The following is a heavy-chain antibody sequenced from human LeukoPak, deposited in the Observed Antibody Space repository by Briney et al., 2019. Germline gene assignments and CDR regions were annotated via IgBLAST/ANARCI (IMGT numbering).Heavy chain of an antibody. CDR1: GFTSSSYD. J-gene: IGHJ5*02. CDR3: AKGGLRLGELDH. Sequence: GGSLRLSCAASGFTSSSYDMHWVRQATGKGLEWVSAIGTAGDTYYPGSVKGRFTISRENAKNSFYLQMNSLRAGDTAVYHCAKGGLRLGELDHWGQGTLVTVSS. V-gene: IGHV3-13*04. CDR2: IGTAGDT. D-gene: IGHD3-16*01.